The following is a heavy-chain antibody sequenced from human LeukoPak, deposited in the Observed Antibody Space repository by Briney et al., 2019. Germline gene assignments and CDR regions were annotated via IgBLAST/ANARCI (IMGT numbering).Heavy chain of an antibody. CDR1: GGTFSSYA. CDR3: ARGALYDDSSAY. CDR2: IIPIFGTA. D-gene: IGHD3-22*01. Sequence: SVRVSCKASGGTFSSYAISWVRQAPGQGLEWMGRIIPIFGTANYAQKFQGRVTITTDESTSTAYMELSSLRSEDTAVYYCARGALYDDSSAYWGQGTLVTVSS. V-gene: IGHV1-69*05. J-gene: IGHJ4*02.